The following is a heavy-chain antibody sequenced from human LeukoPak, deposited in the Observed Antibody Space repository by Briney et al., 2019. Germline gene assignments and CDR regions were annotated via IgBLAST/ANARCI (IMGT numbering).Heavy chain of an antibody. V-gene: IGHV3-23*01. CDR3: ARGDGITMVRGVIIEVNYGDYDPYYFDY. J-gene: IGHJ4*02. Sequence: PGGSLRLSCAASGFTFSSYAMSWVRQAPGKGLEWVSGISGSGGSTYYADSVKGRFTISRDNSKNTLYLQMNSLRAEDTAVYYCARGDGITMVRGVIIEVNYGDYDPYYFDYWGQGTLVTVSS. CDR1: GFTFSSYA. D-gene: IGHD3-10*01. CDR2: ISGSGGST.